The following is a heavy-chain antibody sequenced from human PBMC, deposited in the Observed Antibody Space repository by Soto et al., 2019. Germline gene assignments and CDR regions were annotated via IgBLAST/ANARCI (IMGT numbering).Heavy chain of an antibody. J-gene: IGHJ6*02. CDR1: GGPFSSYA. Sequence: SVKVSCKASGGPFSSYAISWVRQAPGQGLEWMGGIIPIFGTANSAQKFQGRVTITADESTSTAYMQLSRLRSEDTAAYYCASVYYYDSSGDYYGPGYYYGMDDWGQGTAVTV. V-gene: IGHV1-69*13. CDR2: IIPIFGTA. CDR3: ASVYYYDSSGDYYGPGYYYGMDD. D-gene: IGHD3-22*01.